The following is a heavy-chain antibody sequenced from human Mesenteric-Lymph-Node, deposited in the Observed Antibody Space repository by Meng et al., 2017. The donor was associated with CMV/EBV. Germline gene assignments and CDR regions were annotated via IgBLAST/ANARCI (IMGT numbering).Heavy chain of an antibody. Sequence: GESLKISCAASGFTFSSYVMSWVRQAPGKGLEWVSAISGSGSSAYYADSVKGRFTISRDNSKNTLYLQVNSLRAEDTAVYYCAKDQGYSYGYYFDYWGQGTVVTVSS. CDR1: GFTFSSYV. CDR3: AKDQGYSYGYYFDY. D-gene: IGHD5-18*01. V-gene: IGHV3-23*01. CDR2: ISGSGSSA. J-gene: IGHJ4*02.